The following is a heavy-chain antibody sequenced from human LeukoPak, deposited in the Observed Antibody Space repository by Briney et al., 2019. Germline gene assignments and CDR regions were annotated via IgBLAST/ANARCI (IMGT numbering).Heavy chain of an antibody. CDR3: ARGRGYNSFDY. D-gene: IGHD3-16*02. CDR1: GGSFSGYY. Sequence: SETLSLTCAVYGGSFSGYYWSWIRQPPGGGLEWIGEINHSGSTNYNPSLKSRVTISVDTSKNQFSLKLSSVTAADTALYYCARGRGYNSFDYWGQGTLVTVSS. V-gene: IGHV4-34*01. J-gene: IGHJ4*02. CDR2: INHSGST.